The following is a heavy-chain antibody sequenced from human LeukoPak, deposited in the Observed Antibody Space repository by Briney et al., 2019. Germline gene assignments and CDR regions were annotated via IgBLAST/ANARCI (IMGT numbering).Heavy chain of an antibody. D-gene: IGHD3-10*01. V-gene: IGHV3-11*01. CDR2: IDTSGGIR. J-gene: IGHJ4*02. Sequence: PGGSLRLSCEASGFTFSDYYMSWVRQAPGKGLEWVSYIDTSGGIRYYADSVKGRFTISRDNAKNSLFLQMNSLRAEDTAVYHCARDRLQFASHFDYWGQGALVTVSS. CDR3: ARDRLQFASHFDY. CDR1: GFTFSDYY.